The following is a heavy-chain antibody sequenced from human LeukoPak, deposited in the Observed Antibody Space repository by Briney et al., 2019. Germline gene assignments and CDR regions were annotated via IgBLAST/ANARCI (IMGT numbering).Heavy chain of an antibody. D-gene: IGHD6-19*01. J-gene: IGHJ4*02. CDR2: IAADGGVK. V-gene: IGHV3-30*03. CDR1: GFSFHDHG. Sequence: GGSLRLACAASGFSFHDHGMDWVRQAPGKGLEWVAVIAADGGVKQYADSVKGRFSLSRDNSKNTVSLQMNGLTAEDTAVYYCAREATWGQWYFDLWGQGAPVTVSS. CDR3: AREATWGQWYFDL.